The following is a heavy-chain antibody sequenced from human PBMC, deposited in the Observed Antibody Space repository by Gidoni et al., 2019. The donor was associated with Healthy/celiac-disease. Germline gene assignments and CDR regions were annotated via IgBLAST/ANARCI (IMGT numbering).Heavy chain of an antibody. CDR1: GGSISSSSYY. CDR2: IYYSGST. J-gene: IGHJ4*02. V-gene: IGHV4-39*01. Sequence: QLQLQESGPGLVKPSETLSLTCTVSGGSISSSSYYWGWIRQPPGKGLEWIGSIYYSGSTYYNPSLKSRVTISVDTSKNQFSLKLTSVTAADTAVYYCARSKHGLASSSFDYWGQGTLVTVSS. CDR3: ARSKHGLASSSFDY. D-gene: IGHD4-17*01.